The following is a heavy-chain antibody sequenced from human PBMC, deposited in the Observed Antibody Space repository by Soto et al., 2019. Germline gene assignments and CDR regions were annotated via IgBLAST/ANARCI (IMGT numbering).Heavy chain of an antibody. J-gene: IGHJ4*02. V-gene: IGHV3-74*01. CDR2: VSPDGRTA. CDR1: GFTFGNYW. Sequence: GGSLRLSCAVSGFTFGNYWMHWVRQAPGKGLVWVSRVSPDGRTATYADSVKGRFTISRDNAKSTLYLQMNSLRAEDTAVYYCADSWLSTSYWGRGTLVTVSS. CDR3: ADSWLSTSY. D-gene: IGHD3-10*01.